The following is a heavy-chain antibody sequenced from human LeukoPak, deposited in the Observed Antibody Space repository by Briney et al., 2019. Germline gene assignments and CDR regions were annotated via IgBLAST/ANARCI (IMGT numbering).Heavy chain of an antibody. CDR2: INHSGST. Sequence: SDTLSLTCAVYGGSFSGYYWSWIRQPPGKGLEWIGEINHSGSTNYNPSLKSRVTISVDTSKNQFSLKLSSVSAADTAVYYCARLGPLSAIRRTYYYYYMDVWGKGTTVTVSS. D-gene: IGHD5-24*01. CDR3: ARLGPLSAIRRTYYYYYMDV. V-gene: IGHV4-34*01. CDR1: GGSFSGYY. J-gene: IGHJ6*03.